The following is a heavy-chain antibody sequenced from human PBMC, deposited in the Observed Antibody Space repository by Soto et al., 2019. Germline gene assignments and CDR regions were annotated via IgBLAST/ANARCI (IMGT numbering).Heavy chain of an antibody. Sequence: SETLSLTCTVSGGSISSSSYYWGWIRQPPGKGLEWIGSIYYSGSTYYNPSLKSRVTISVDTSKNQFSLKLSSVTAADTAVYYCARGGITMVRGVIPNWFDPWGQGTLVTVSS. V-gene: IGHV4-39*01. D-gene: IGHD3-10*01. CDR2: IYYSGST. CDR3: ARGGITMVRGVIPNWFDP. CDR1: GGSISSSSYY. J-gene: IGHJ5*02.